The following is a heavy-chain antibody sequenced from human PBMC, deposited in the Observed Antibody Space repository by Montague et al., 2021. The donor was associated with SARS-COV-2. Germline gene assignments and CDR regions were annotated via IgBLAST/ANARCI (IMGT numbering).Heavy chain of an antibody. V-gene: IGHV4-39*01. Sequence: SETLSLTCTVSGGSISSSSYYWGWIRQPPGKGLEWIGSIYYSGSTYYNPSLKSRVTISVDTSKNQFSLKLSSVTAADTAVYYCARFPTSYYYDSKAAPATPDALDIWGQGTMVPVSS. CDR1: GGSISSSSYY. CDR3: ARFPTSYYYDSKAAPATPDALDI. J-gene: IGHJ3*02. CDR2: IYYSGST. D-gene: IGHD3-22*01.